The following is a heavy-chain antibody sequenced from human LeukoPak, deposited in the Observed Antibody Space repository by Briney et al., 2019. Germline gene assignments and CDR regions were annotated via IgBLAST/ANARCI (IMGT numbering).Heavy chain of an antibody. Sequence: GGSLRLSCAASGFTFRRYWMQLVRQAPGKGLVWVSRIKSDGNTNYADSVKGRFTISRDNAKNTVSLQMNSLRAEDTGVYFCARAPSEIGGYYPEYFRHWGQGTLVTVSS. J-gene: IGHJ1*01. D-gene: IGHD3-22*01. V-gene: IGHV3-74*01. CDR1: GFTFRRYW. CDR2: IKSDGNT. CDR3: ARAPSEIGGYYPEYFRH.